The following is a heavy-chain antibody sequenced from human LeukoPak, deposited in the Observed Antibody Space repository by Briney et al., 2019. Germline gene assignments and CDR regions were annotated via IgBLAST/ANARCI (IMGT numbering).Heavy chain of an antibody. CDR1: GGTFSSYA. Sequence: SVKVSCKASGGTFSSYAISWVRQAPGQGLEWMGGIIPIFGTANYAQKFQGRVTITADESTSTAYMELSSLRSEDTAVYYCARGGGITGTTGSWFDPRGQGTLVTVSS. CDR2: IIPIFGTA. J-gene: IGHJ5*02. V-gene: IGHV1-69*13. D-gene: IGHD1-7*01. CDR3: ARGGGITGTTGSWFDP.